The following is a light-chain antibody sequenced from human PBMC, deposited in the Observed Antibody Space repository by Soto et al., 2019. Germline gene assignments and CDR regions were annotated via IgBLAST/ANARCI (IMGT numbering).Light chain of an antibody. Sequence: EIVLTQSPGTLSLSPGERATLSCRASQSVSSSYLAWYQQKPGQAPRLLVYGASNRSTGIPDRFSGSGSGTALTLTISRVEPEDFAVYYCQHYGSSPFTFGPGTRVDIK. CDR3: QHYGSSPFT. V-gene: IGKV3-20*01. CDR1: QSVSSSY. CDR2: GAS. J-gene: IGKJ3*01.